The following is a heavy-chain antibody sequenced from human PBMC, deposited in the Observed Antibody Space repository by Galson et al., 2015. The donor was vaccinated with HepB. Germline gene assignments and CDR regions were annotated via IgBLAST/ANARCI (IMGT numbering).Heavy chain of an antibody. CDR2: INPNSGGT. V-gene: IGHV1-2*02. Sequence: SVKVSCKASGYTFTGYYMHWVRQAPGQGLEWMGWINPNSGGTNYAQKFQGRVTMTRDTSISTAYMELSRLRSDDTAVYYCARIYSSGHRWFDPWGQGTLVTVSS. J-gene: IGHJ5*02. CDR3: ARIYSSGHRWFDP. CDR1: GYTFTGYY. D-gene: IGHD6-19*01.